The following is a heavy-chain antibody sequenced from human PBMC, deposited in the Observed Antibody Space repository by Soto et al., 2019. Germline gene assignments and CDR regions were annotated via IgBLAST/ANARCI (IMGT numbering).Heavy chain of an antibody. J-gene: IGHJ4*02. Sequence: EVQLLESGGDLIQPGGSLRLSCAASGFTFNIYAMAWVRQAPGKGLEWVSAISRYGDFTYYADSGEGRFTISRDNSKNTLELQMNSLRAEDTALYYCAKDRYLDHDSRGYLFDNWGQGTLVTVSS. CDR2: ISRYGDFT. V-gene: IGHV3-23*01. CDR3: AKDRYLDHDSRGYLFDN. D-gene: IGHD3-22*01. CDR1: GFTFNIYA.